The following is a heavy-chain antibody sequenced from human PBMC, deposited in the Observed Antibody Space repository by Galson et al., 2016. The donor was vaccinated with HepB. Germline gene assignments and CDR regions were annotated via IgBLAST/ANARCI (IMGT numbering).Heavy chain of an antibody. CDR2: INSDGSST. J-gene: IGHJ4*02. Sequence: SLRLSCAASGFTFSNAWMSWVRQAPGKGLEWVGRINSDGSSTSYADSVKGRFTISRDNAKNTLYLQMNSLRAEDTAVYYCARDTFVKDDYWGQGTLVTVSS. V-gene: IGHV3-74*01. CDR3: ARDTFVKDDY. D-gene: IGHD3-16*01. CDR1: GFTFSNAW.